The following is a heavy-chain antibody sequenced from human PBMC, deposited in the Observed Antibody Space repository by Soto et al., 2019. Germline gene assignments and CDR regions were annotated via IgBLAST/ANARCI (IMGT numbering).Heavy chain of an antibody. CDR2: ISYDGSNK. CDR1: GFTFSSYA. CDR3: ARGGSIFGVVILDY. J-gene: IGHJ4*02. D-gene: IGHD3-3*01. V-gene: IGHV3-30-3*01. Sequence: PGGSLRLSCAASGFTFSSYAMHWVRQAPGKGLEWVAVISYDGSNKYYADSVKGRFTISRDNSKNTLYLQMNSLRAEDTAVYYCARGGSIFGVVILDYWGQGTLVTVSS.